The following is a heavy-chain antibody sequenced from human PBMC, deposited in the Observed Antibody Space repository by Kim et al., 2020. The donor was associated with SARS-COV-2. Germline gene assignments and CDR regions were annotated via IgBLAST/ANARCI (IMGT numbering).Heavy chain of an antibody. CDR1: GFTFDDYT. D-gene: IGHD6-19*01. J-gene: IGHJ4*02. V-gene: IGHV3-43*01. CDR2: ISWDGGST. CDR3: TAVAGTGTSFDY. Sequence: GGSLRLSCAASGFTFDDYTMHWVRQAPGKGLEWVSLISWDGGSTYYADSVKGRFTISRDNSKNSLYLQMNSLRTEDTALYYCTAVAGTGTSFDYWGQGTL.